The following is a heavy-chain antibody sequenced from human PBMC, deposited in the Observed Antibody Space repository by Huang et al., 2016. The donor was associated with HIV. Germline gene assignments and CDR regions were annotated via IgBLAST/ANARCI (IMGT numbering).Heavy chain of an antibody. V-gene: IGHV3-74*01. Sequence: EVQLVESGGGLVQPGGSLRLSCAASGFSISSYWMHWVRQAPGKGLVGVSRITSDGSTTSYAYSVKGRFTISRDNAKNTLYLQMNSLRAEDTAVYYCARDPRIQSWLNFFDYWGQGTLVSVSS. D-gene: IGHD3-22*01. CDR1: GFSISSYW. J-gene: IGHJ4*02. CDR2: ITSDGSTT. CDR3: ARDPRIQSWLNFFDY.